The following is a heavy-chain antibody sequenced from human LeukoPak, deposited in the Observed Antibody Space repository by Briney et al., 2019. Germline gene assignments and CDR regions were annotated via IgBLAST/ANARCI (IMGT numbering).Heavy chain of an antibody. CDR1: GESFSGHY. J-gene: IGHJ4*02. D-gene: IGHD2-2*01. V-gene: IGHV4-34*01. CDR3: ARGRTGAAALDF. CDR2: NTHTGST. Sequence: PSETLSLTCAVYGESFSGHYWTWIRQPPGKGLEWIGENTHTGSTNYNPSLRSRVTISVDTSKSQFSLMLTSVAAADTAVYHCARGRTGAAALDFWGPGILVTVSS.